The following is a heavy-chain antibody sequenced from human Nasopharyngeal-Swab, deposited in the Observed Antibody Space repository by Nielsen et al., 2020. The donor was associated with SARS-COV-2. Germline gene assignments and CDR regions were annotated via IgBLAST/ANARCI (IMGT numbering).Heavy chain of an antibody. D-gene: IGHD3-22*01. Sequence: GGSLTLSCAASGFTFSDYYMSWVRHAPGKGLEWVSYISSSGSTIYYADSVKGRFTISRDNAKNPLYLQMNSLRAEDTAVYYCARDGVDHDYYDSSGHNRRYYYYGMDVWGQGTTVTVSS. V-gene: IGHV3-11*04. CDR1: GFTFSDYY. CDR3: ARDGVDHDYYDSSGHNRRYYYYGMDV. J-gene: IGHJ6*02. CDR2: ISSSGSTI.